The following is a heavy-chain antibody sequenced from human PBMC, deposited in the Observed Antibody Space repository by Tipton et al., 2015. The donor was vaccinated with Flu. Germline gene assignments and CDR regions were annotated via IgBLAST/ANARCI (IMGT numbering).Heavy chain of an antibody. V-gene: IGHV4-38-2*01. CDR3: ARAESSVWAGYYYGLDV. D-gene: IGHD6-19*01. Sequence: TLSLTCAVSGYSISSGYYWGWIRQPPGKGLEWIGRIQTSGTTYYKPSLKSRVSISVDMSKNHFSLELRSVTAADTATYFCARAESSVWAGYYYGLDVWGQGTTVTVSS. CDR2: IQTSGTT. J-gene: IGHJ6*02. CDR1: GYSISSGYY.